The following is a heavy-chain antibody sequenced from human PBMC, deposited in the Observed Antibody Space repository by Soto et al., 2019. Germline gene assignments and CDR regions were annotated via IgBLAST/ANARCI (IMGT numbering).Heavy chain of an antibody. CDR1: GFTFSSYA. CDR3: AKGQRVNVLGGYFDY. V-gene: IGHV3-23*01. D-gene: IGHD3-3*02. Sequence: EVQLLESGGGLVQPGGSLRLSCAASGFTFSSYAMSWVRQAPGKGLEWVSAISGSGGSTYYADSVKGRFTISRDNSKNSLYLQMNSLRSEDTAVYYCAKGQRVNVLGGYFDYWGQGTLVTVSS. CDR2: ISGSGGST. J-gene: IGHJ4*02.